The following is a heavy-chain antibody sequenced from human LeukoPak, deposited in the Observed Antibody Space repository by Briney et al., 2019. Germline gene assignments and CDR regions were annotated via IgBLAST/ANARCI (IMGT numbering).Heavy chain of an antibody. J-gene: IGHJ5*02. CDR2: IIPIFGTA. CDR3: ARDEGIAVAGTRLDP. V-gene: IGHV1-69*13. CDR1: GGTYSSYA. D-gene: IGHD6-19*01. Sequence: ASVKVSCKASGGTYSSYAINWVRQAPGQGLEWMGGIIPIFGTANYAQKFQGRVTITADESTSTAYMELSSLRSEDTAVYYCARDEGIAVAGTRLDPWGQGTLVTVSS.